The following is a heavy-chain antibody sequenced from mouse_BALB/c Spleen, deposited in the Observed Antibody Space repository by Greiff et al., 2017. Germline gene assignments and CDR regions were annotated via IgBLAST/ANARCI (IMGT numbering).Heavy chain of an antibody. J-gene: IGHJ2*01. CDR1: GFTFSSYA. D-gene: IGHD1-2*01. CDR3: ARIHYYGLYYFDY. V-gene: IGHV5-6-5*01. Sequence: EVKLVESGGGLVKPGGSLKLSCAASGFTFSSYAMSWVRQTPEKRLEWVASISSGGSTYYPDSVKGRFTISRDNARNILYLQMSSLRSEDTAMYYCARIHYYGLYYFDYWGQGTTLTVSS. CDR2: ISSGGST.